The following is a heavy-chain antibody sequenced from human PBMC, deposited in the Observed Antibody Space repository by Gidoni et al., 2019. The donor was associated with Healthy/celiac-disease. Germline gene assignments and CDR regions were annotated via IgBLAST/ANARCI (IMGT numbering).Heavy chain of an antibody. Sequence: QLQLQESGPGLVKPSETLSLACTVPGGSISSSSYYWGWIRQPPGKGLELIGSIYYSGSTYYNPSLKRRVTISVDTSKTQFSLKLSSVTAADTAVYYCASVLSGSYSPFDYWGQGTLVTVSS. CDR2: IYYSGST. V-gene: IGHV4-39*07. CDR1: GGSISSSSYY. D-gene: IGHD1-26*01. CDR3: ASVLSGSYSPFDY. J-gene: IGHJ4*02.